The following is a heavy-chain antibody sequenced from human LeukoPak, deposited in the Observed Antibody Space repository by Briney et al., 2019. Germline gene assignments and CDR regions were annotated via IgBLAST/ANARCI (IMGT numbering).Heavy chain of an antibody. CDR1: GGTFSSYA. CDR2: IIPIFGTA. V-gene: IGHV1-69*05. J-gene: IGHJ4*02. Sequence: ASVKVSCKASGGTFSSYAISWVRQAPGQGLEWMGGIIPIFGTANYAQKLQGRVTITTDESTSTAYMELSSLRSEDTAVYYCVVSGGSGSYYKSLDYWGQGTLVTVSS. CDR3: VVSGGSGSYYKSLDY. D-gene: IGHD3-10*01.